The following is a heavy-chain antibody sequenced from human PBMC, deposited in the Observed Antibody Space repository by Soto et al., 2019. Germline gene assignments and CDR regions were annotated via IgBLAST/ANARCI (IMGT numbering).Heavy chain of an antibody. CDR2: ITWNSRVL. Sequence: EVQLVESGGRLVQPGRSLRLSCVGTGLNFDDFAMHWVRQAPGKGLEWVSGITWNSRVLAYADSVKGRFTISRDNARNSLYLQMDSLRDEDTAVYYCAKGRYDFWSPYYFDSWGQGPLVTVSS. V-gene: IGHV3-9*01. CDR1: GLNFDDFA. J-gene: IGHJ4*02. CDR3: AKGRYDFWSPYYFDS. D-gene: IGHD3-3*01.